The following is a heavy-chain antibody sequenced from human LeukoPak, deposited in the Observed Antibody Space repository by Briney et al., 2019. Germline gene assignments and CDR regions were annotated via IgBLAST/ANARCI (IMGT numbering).Heavy chain of an antibody. CDR2: MNHNSGNT. CDR1: GYTFTSYD. Sequence: ASVKVSWKASGYTFTSYDINWVRQATGQGLEWMGWMNHNSGNTGYAQKFQGRVTITRNTSISTAYMELSSLRSEDTAVYYCARGTQYAIAVAGRARVNWFDPWGQGTLVTVSS. D-gene: IGHD6-19*01. J-gene: IGHJ5*02. CDR3: ARGTQYAIAVAGRARVNWFDP. V-gene: IGHV1-8*03.